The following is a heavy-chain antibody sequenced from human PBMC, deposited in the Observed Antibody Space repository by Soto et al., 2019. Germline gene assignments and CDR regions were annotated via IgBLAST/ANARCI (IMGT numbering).Heavy chain of an antibody. Sequence: QVQLVQSGADLKKPGASVKVSCKASGYTFTDYAITWVRQAPGQGLAWVGWVGTSIGHTNYAQNFRGRVTMTADTSTNTAYMALRRLRSDDTAIYYCARGSYCSGGTCTNWFDSWGQGTLVTVSS. D-gene: IGHD2-15*01. CDR2: VGTSIGHT. CDR1: GYTFTDYA. V-gene: IGHV1-18*01. CDR3: ARGSYCSGGTCTNWFDS. J-gene: IGHJ5*01.